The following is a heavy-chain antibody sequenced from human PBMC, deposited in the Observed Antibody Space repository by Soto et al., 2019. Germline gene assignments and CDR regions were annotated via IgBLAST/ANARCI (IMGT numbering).Heavy chain of an antibody. CDR3: TTWRSEKSCTSVSCYGDGAY. D-gene: IGHD2-2*01. J-gene: IGHJ4*02. CDR1: GFTFNSAW. Sequence: EVPLVESGGALVKPGESLTLSCAASGFTFNSAWMTWVRQAPGKGLEWVGRIKSWTDGGRVDTAAPVKCRFTISRDDSKNTFSLKMNSLKSEDTAVYYCTTWRSEKSCTSVSCYGDGAYWGQGTLVTVSS. CDR2: IKSWTDGGRV. V-gene: IGHV3-15*02.